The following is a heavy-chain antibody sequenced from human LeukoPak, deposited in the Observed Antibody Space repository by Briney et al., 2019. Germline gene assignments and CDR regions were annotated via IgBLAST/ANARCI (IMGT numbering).Heavy chain of an antibody. V-gene: IGHV4-4*02. CDR1: GASINSPNW. J-gene: IGHJ4*02. CDR2: VYHSGST. D-gene: IGHD3-3*02. CDR3: ARLADC. Sequence: PSETLSLTCAVSGASINSPNWWTWVRQPPGKGLEWIGEVYHSGSTRYNPSLKSRVTVSVDKSKNQFSLSLTSVTAADTAVYYCARLADCWGPGTLVTVSS.